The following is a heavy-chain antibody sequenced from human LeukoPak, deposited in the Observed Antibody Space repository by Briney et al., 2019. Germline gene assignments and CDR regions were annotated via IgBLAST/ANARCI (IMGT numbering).Heavy chain of an antibody. V-gene: IGHV1-2*02. Sequence: GASVKVSCKASGGTFSSYAISWVRQAPGQGLEWMGWINPNSGGTNYAQKFQGRVTMTRDTSISTAYMELSRLRSDDTAVYYCAREEGGEYQLLSGWFDPWGQGTLVTVSS. CDR3: AREEGGEYQLLSGWFDP. D-gene: IGHD2-2*01. CDR2: INPNSGGT. J-gene: IGHJ5*02. CDR1: GGTFSSYA.